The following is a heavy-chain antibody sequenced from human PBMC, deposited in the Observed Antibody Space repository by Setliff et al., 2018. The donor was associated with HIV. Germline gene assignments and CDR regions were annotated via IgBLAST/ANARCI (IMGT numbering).Heavy chain of an antibody. CDR1: GGSFSDYY. Sequence: PSETLSLTCGIYGGSFSDYYWSWIRQTPGKGLEWIGEINQSGRTNNNPSLKSRVTISVDTSKNQFSLKLSSVTAADTAIYYCARGTPDHEVWYFDLWGRGTLVTVSS. CDR2: INQSGRT. CDR3: ARGTPDHEVWYFDL. J-gene: IGHJ2*01. V-gene: IGHV4-34*01.